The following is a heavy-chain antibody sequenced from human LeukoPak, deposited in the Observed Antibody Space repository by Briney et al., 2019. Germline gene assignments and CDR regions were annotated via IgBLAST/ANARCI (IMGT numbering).Heavy chain of an antibody. CDR1: GDSVSSKNGA. V-gene: IGHV6-1*01. CDR2: TYYRSKWYN. Sequence: SQTLSLTCAVSGDSVSSKNGAWNWIRQSPSRGLEWLGRTYYRSKWYNDYAESMEGRITISQDTSKNQYSLHLNSVTPDDTAVYYCARDFGTTGWHTFDYWGQGTLVTASS. D-gene: IGHD6-19*01. CDR3: ARDFGTTGWHTFDY. J-gene: IGHJ4*02.